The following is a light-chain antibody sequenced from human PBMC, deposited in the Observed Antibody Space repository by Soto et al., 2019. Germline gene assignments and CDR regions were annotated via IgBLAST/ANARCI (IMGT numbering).Light chain of an antibody. CDR3: HQYNNWPPDRT. V-gene: IGKV3-15*01. CDR1: QSVGSN. Sequence: EIVMTQSPATLSVSPGERATLSCRASQSVGSNLAWYQQKPGQAPRLLLYGASTRATGIPARFSGSGSGTAVTHTISCLQSADFAIYFCHQYNNWPPDRTVGQGTKVEIK. J-gene: IGKJ1*01. CDR2: GAS.